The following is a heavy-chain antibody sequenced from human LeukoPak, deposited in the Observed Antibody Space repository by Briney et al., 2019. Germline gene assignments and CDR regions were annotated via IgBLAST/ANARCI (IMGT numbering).Heavy chain of an antibody. J-gene: IGHJ5*02. Sequence: SVKVSCKASGGTFSSYAISWVRQAPGQGLEWMGRINPIFGTANYAQKFQGRVTITTDESTSTAYTELSSLRSEDTAVYYCARDRTAVAGYWFDPWGQGTLVTVSS. CDR3: ARDRTAVAGYWFDP. CDR2: INPIFGTA. V-gene: IGHV1-69*05. CDR1: GGTFSSYA. D-gene: IGHD6-19*01.